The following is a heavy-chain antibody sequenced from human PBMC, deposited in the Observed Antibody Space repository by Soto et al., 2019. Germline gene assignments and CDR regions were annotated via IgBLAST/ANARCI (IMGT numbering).Heavy chain of an antibody. CDR1: GLTLSGYW. Sequence: EVRLVASGGDLVQPGGSLRLSCAASGLTLSGYWMSWVRQAPGKGLEWVADINQDGSGEYYVDSVKGRFTMSRDNAKNSLYLFMHSLRAEDTAIYYGARVPSQESRYVWFDPWGQGTLVTVSS. V-gene: IGHV3-7*03. CDR3: ARVPSQESRYVWFDP. J-gene: IGHJ5*02. CDR2: INQDGSGE. D-gene: IGHD3-16*01.